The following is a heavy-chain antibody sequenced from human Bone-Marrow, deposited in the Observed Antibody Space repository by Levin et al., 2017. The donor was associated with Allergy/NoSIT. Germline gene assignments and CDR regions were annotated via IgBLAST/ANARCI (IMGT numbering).Heavy chain of an antibody. CDR3: ARRLGYCSSTSCYEIAFDI. Sequence: SETLSLTCTVSGGSISSRSYYWGWIRQPPGKGLEWIGNIYYSGTTYYNPSLKSRVIISVDTSKNHFSLNLSFVTAADTAVYYCARRLGYCSSTSCYEIAFDIWGQGTLVTVFS. V-gene: IGHV4-39*02. CDR1: GGSISSRSYY. CDR2: IYYSGTT. D-gene: IGHD2-2*01. J-gene: IGHJ3*02.